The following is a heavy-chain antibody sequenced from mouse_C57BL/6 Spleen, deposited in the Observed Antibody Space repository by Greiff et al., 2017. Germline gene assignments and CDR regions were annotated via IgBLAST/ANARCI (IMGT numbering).Heavy chain of an antibody. J-gene: IGHJ3*01. CDR3: TNQYYYGSSYPFAY. D-gene: IGHD1-1*01. V-gene: IGHV1-15*01. CDR2: IDPETGGT. Sequence: QVQLKESGAELVRPGASVTLSCKASGYTFTDYEMHWVKQTPVHGLEWIGAIDPETGGTAYNQKFKGKAILTADKSSSTAYMELRSLTSEDSAVYYCTNQYYYGSSYPFAYWGQGTLVTVSA. CDR1: GYTFTDYE.